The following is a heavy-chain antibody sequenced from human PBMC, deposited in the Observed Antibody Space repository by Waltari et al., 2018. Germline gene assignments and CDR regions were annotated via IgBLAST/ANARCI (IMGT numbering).Heavy chain of an antibody. J-gene: IGHJ4*02. CDR1: GLTFTKNW. CDR3: ARQTAAVDPFDY. V-gene: IGHV5-51*01. D-gene: IGHD2-15*01. CDR2: IYPGDSDI. Sequence: EVQLVQSGAEVKKPGESLKISCKVSGLTFTKNWIAWVRQMPGKGLGWVGMIYPGDSDIRYSPSLQGQVTISVDESINTAFLQWTSLKASDTAIYFWARQTAAVDPFDYWGQGTLVTVSS.